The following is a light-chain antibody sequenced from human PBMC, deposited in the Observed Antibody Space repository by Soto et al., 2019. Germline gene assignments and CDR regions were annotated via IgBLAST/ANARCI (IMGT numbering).Light chain of an antibody. V-gene: IGLV2-18*02. Sequence: QSVLTQPPSVSGSPGQSVTISCTGTSSDVGSSNGVSWYQQPPGTAPKLMIYDVSNRPSGVPDRFSGSKSGNTASLTISGLQADYVADYYCSSYTSSSTYVFGTGTNVTVL. J-gene: IGLJ1*01. CDR3: SSYTSSSTYV. CDR2: DVS. CDR1: SSDVGSSNG.